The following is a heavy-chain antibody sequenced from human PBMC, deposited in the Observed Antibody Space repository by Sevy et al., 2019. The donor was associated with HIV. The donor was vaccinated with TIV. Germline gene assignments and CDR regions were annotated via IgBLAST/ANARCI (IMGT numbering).Heavy chain of an antibody. CDR3: ARGSGGSGFRAWFDP. D-gene: IGHD2-15*01. J-gene: IGHJ5*02. V-gene: IGHV1-46*01. CDR1: GYRFTSYF. CDR2: FNPSGGGT. Sequence: ASVKVSCKASGYRFTSYFLHWVRQAPGQGLEWMGIFNPSGGGTTYAQRFQGRVTMTRDTSTSTVYMELSSLRSEDTAGYYGARGSGGSGFRAWFDPWGQGTLVTVSS.